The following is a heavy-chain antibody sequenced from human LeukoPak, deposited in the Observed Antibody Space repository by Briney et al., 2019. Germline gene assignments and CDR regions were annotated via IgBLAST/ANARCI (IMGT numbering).Heavy chain of an antibody. CDR1: GYTFTSYG. J-gene: IGHJ6*02. CDR3: AREFREGQYYYYGMDV. D-gene: IGHD2-21*01. V-gene: IGHV1-18*01. CDR2: ISAYNGNT. Sequence: ASVTVSCKASGYTFTSYGISWVRQAPGQGSEWMGRISAYNGNTNYSQKLQGRVTMTTDPSTSTAYMELRRLRSDDTAVYYCAREFREGQYYYYGMDVWGQGTTVTVSS.